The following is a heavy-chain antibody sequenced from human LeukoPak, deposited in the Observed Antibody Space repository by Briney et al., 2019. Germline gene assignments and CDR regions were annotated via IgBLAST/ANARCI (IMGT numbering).Heavy chain of an antibody. CDR2: INTNTGNP. V-gene: IGHV7-4-1*02. CDR3: AVTGYSYGYFYYYYMDV. Sequence: EASVKLSCKASGYTFTSYAMNWVRQARGQGLEWMGWINTNTGNPTYAQGFTGRFVFSLDTSVSTAYLQISRLKAQDTAVYYCAVTGYSYGYFYYYYMDVWGKGTTVTVSS. J-gene: IGHJ6*03. D-gene: IGHD5-18*01. CDR1: GYTFTSYA.